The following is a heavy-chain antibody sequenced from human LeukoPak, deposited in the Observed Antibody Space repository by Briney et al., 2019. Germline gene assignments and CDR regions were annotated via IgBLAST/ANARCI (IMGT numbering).Heavy chain of an antibody. D-gene: IGHD2-2*01. CDR2: ISSSRSLI. CDR3: ARISSTSNDY. Sequence: GGSLRLSCAASGFTFSSYSMNWVRQAPGKGLEWVSYISSSRSLIYYADSVKGRFTISRDNAKNSLYLQMNSLRAEDTAVYYCARISSTSNDYWGQGTLVTVSS. J-gene: IGHJ4*02. CDR1: GFTFSSYS. V-gene: IGHV3-48*04.